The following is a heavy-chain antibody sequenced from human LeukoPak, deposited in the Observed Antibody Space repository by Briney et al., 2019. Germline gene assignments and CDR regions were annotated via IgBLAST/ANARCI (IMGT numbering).Heavy chain of an antibody. CDR3: ARRSRSDFWSGYYLTSFDY. Sequence: GGSLKISWQGSGYSFTSYWIGWVRQMPGKGLEWMGIIYPGESDNRYRPSFQGQATISADKSISTAYLQWSSLKASDTAMYYCARRSRSDFWSGYYLTSFDYWGQGTLVTVSS. CDR1: GYSFTSYW. D-gene: IGHD3-3*01. J-gene: IGHJ4*02. CDR2: IYPGESDN. V-gene: IGHV5-51*01.